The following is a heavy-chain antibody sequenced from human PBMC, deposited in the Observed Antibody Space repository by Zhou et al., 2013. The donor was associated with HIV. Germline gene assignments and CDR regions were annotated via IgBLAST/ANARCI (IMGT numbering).Heavy chain of an antibody. V-gene: IGHV4-59*11. CDR1: GGSIRSHY. CDR2: IYYSGST. Sequence: QVQLQESGPGLVKPSETLSLTCTVSGGSIRSHYWNWIRQPPGKGLEWIGYIYYSGSTNYNPSLKSRVTISVDTSKNQFSLKLSSVTAADTAAYYCARDLYPASRYGMDVWGQGTHGHRLL. J-gene: IGHJ6*02. CDR3: ARDLYPASRYGMDV.